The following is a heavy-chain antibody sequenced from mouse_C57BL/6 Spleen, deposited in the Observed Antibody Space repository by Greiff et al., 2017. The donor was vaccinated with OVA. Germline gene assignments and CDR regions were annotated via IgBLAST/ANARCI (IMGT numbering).Heavy chain of an antibody. Sequence: LVESGAELAKPGASVKLSCKASGYTFTSYWMHWVKQRPGQGLEWIGYINPSSGYTKYNQKFKDKATLTADKSSSTAYMQLSSLTYEDSAVYYCARANWDADWYFDVWGTGTTVTVSS. CDR1: GYTFTSYW. CDR3: ARANWDADWYFDV. D-gene: IGHD4-1*01. CDR2: INPSSGYT. J-gene: IGHJ1*03. V-gene: IGHV1-7*01.